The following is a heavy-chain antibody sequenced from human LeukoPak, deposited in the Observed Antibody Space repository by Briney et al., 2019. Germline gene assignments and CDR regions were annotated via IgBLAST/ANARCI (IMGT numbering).Heavy chain of an antibody. J-gene: IGHJ4*02. V-gene: IGHV3-23*01. D-gene: IGHD3-22*01. CDR2: ISASGGST. CDR3: AKTSSGYYSD. CDR1: GFTFSSFA. Sequence: GGSLRLSCAASGFTFSSFAMSWVRQAPGKGLEWVSSISASGGSTYYADSVKGRFTISRDNSKNAVYLQMNSLRAEDTAVYYCAKTSSGYYSDWGQGTLVTVSS.